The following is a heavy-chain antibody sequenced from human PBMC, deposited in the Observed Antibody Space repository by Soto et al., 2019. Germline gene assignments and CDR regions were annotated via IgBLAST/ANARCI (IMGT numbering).Heavy chain of an antibody. V-gene: IGHV4-34*01. CDR3: ARHEFRDFYDCGGHRGLNWFPP. J-gene: IGHJ5*02. CDR2: TSQSGST. D-gene: IGHD3-22*01. CDR1: SGSSGGHY. Sequence: AETLSDTCSIYSGSSGGHYWSSIRAPPRKRLEWIGETSQSGSTNYNPSLKSRVSISVDTSKNQFSLKLSSVTAADTAVYYCARHEFRDFYDCGGHRGLNWFPPWRHAALV.